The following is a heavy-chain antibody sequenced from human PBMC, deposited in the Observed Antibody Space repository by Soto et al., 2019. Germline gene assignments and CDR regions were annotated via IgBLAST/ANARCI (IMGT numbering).Heavy chain of an antibody. CDR3: AGDEGYGDLPYFDY. D-gene: IGHD4-17*01. V-gene: IGHV3-33*01. J-gene: IGHJ4*02. CDR1: GFTFSSYG. CDR2: IWYDGSNK. Sequence: QVQLVESGGGVVQPGRSLRLSCAASGFTFSSYGMHWVRQAPGKGLEWVAVIWYDGSNKYYADSVKGRFTISRDNSKNTRCLQMSSLRAEETAVYYCAGDEGYGDLPYFDYWGQGTLVTVSS.